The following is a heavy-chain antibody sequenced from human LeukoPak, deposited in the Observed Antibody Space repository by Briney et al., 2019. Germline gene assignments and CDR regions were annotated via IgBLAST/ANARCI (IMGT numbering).Heavy chain of an antibody. CDR2: IKQDGSEK. D-gene: IGHD1-26*01. Sequence: GGSLRLSCAASGFTFSSYWMSWVRQAPGKGLEWVANIKQDGSEKYYVDSVKGRFTISRDNAKNSLYLQMNSLRAEDMALYYCAKDMGWELRGGHFDYWGQGTLVTVSS. CDR3: AKDMGWELRGGHFDY. CDR1: GFTFSSYW. V-gene: IGHV3-7*03. J-gene: IGHJ4*02.